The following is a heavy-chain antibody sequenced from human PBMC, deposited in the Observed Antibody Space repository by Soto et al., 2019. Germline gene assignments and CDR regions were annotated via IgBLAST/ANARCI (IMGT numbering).Heavy chain of an antibody. CDR2: IYHSGST. J-gene: IGHJ5*02. CDR3: ARVRGAATVPLFDP. CDR1: GGSFSGYS. Sequence: SETLSLTCAVYGGSFSGYSWSWIRQPPGKGLEWIGYIYHSGSTYYNPSLKSRVTISVDRSKNQFSLKLSSVTAADTAVYYCARVRGAATVPLFDPWGQGTLVTVSS. V-gene: IGHV4-30-2*01. D-gene: IGHD5-18*01.